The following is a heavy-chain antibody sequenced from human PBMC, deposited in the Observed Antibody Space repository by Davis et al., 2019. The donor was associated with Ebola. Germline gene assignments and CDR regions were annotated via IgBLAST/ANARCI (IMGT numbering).Heavy chain of an antibody. V-gene: IGHV3-15*01. D-gene: IGHD3-16*01. Sequence: PGGSLRLSCAASGFTFSNAWMSWVRQAPGKGLEWVGRIKSKTDGGTTDYAAPVKGRFTISRDDSKNTLYLQMNSLKTEDTAVYYCTTKALIEGGELLNWGQGTLVTVSS. J-gene: IGHJ4*02. CDR3: TTKALIEGGELLN. CDR2: IKSKTDGGTT. CDR1: GFTFSNAW.